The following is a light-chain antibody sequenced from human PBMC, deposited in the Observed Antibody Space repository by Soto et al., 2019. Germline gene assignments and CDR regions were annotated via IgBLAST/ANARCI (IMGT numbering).Light chain of an antibody. CDR3: QSYDSSLSGV. CDR1: SSNIGAGYD. V-gene: IGLV1-40*01. Sequence: QSVLTQPPSVSGAPGQRVTISCIGSSSNIGAGYDVHWYQQLPGTAPKLLIYGNSNRPSGVPDRFSGSKSGTSASLAITGLQAEDEADYYCQSYDSSLSGVFGTGTKVTVL. CDR2: GNS. J-gene: IGLJ1*01.